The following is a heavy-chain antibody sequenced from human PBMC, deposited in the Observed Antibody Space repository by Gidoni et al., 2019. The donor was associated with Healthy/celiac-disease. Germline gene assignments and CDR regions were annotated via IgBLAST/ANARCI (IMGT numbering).Heavy chain of an antibody. D-gene: IGHD3-10*01. J-gene: IGHJ3*02. CDR1: GGSISSCGYY. Sequence: QVQLQESGPGLVKPSQTLSLTCPFSGGSISSCGYYWSWIRQHPGKGLEWIGYIYYSGSTYYNPSLKSRVTISVDTYKNQFSLKLSSVTAADTAVYYCAREVILWFGETGGAFDIWGQGTMVTVSS. CDR3: AREVILWFGETGGAFDI. CDR2: IYYSGST. V-gene: IGHV4-31*03.